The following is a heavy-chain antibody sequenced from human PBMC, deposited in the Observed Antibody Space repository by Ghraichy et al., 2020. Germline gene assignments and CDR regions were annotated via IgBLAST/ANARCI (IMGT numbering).Heavy chain of an antibody. CDR3: ARILYSSGWYYDYYGVDV. CDR2: IDWDDDK. Sequence: SGPTLVKPTQTLTLTCTFSGFSLSTSGMCVSWIRQPPGKALEWLARIDWDDDKYYSTSLKTRLTISKDTSKNQVVLTMTNMDPVDTATYYCARILYSSGWYYDYYGVDVWGQGTTVTVSS. J-gene: IGHJ6*02. V-gene: IGHV2-70*11. D-gene: IGHD6-19*01. CDR1: GFSLSTSGMC.